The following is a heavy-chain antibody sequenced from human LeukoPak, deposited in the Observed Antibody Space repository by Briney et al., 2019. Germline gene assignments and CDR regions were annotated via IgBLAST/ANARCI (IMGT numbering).Heavy chain of an antibody. V-gene: IGHV4-30-2*01. J-gene: IGHJ4*02. CDR3: ARAPCSSTSCYPRYFDY. CDR1: GGSISSGGYS. Sequence: SETLSLTCAVSGGSISSGGYSWSWIRQPPGKGLEWIGYIYHSGSTYYNPSLKSRVTISVDRSKNQFSLKLSSVTAADTAVYYCARAPCSSTSCYPRYFDYWGQGTLVTVSS. D-gene: IGHD2-2*01. CDR2: IYHSGST.